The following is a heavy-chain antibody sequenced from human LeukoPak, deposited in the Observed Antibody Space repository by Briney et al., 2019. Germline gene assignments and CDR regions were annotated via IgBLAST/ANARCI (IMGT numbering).Heavy chain of an antibody. CDR2: IYSRGTT. CDR1: GFAVSNTY. J-gene: IGHJ4*02. Sequence: GGSLRLSCAASGFAVSNTYMTWVRQAPGKGLEWISTIYSRGTTYYADSVKGRFTISRDTSTNTIYLQMIRLRTEDTALYYCAREPWFGGTKLIDYWGQGTLVTVSS. CDR3: AREPWFGGTKLIDY. V-gene: IGHV3-53*01. D-gene: IGHD3-10*01.